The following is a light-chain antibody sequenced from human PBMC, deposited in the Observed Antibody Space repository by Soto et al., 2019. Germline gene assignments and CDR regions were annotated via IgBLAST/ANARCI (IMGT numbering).Light chain of an antibody. CDR1: QSVSTT. Sequence: EIVITQSPTTLCVSPGERATLSCRASQSVSTTLAWYQQKPGQAPRLLIYGASSRATGIPDRFSGSGSGTDFTLTISRLEPEDFAVYYCQQYGSSPPITFGQGTGLEIK. CDR2: GAS. CDR3: QQYGSSPPIT. V-gene: IGKV3-20*01. J-gene: IGKJ5*01.